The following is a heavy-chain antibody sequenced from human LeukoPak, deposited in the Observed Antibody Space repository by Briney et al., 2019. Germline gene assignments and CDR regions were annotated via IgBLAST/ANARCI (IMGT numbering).Heavy chain of an antibody. CDR2: ISWNSGSI. V-gene: IGHV3-9*01. Sequence: GGSLRLSCAASGFTFDDYAMHWVGQAPGKGLEWVSGISWNSGSIGYADSVKGRFTISRDNAKNSLYLQMDSLRAEDTAVYYCARGGGSYSGDYWGQGTLVTVSS. D-gene: IGHD1-26*01. CDR3: ARGGGSYSGDY. CDR1: GFTFDDYA. J-gene: IGHJ4*02.